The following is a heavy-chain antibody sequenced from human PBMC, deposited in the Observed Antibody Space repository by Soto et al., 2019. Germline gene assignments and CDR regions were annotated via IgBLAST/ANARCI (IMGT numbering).Heavy chain of an antibody. D-gene: IGHD1-1*01. V-gene: IGHV3-21*01. CDR3: ARYGNSNWFDT. Sequence: EVQLVESGGGLVKPGGSLRLSCAASRFTFSTYSMNWVRQAPGKGLEWVSSISTSGTYIYYADSVKGRFTISRDNGKNSLYLQMNSLRAEDTALYYCARYGNSNWFDTWGQGTLVTVSS. CDR1: RFTFSTYS. CDR2: ISTSGTYI. J-gene: IGHJ5*02.